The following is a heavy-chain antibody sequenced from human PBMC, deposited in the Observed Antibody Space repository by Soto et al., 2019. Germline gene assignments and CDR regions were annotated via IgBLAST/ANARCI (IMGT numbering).Heavy chain of an antibody. CDR2: ISYDGSNK. Sequence: GGSLRLSCAASGFTFSSYGMHWVRQAPGKGLEWVAVISYDGSNKYYADSVKGRFTISRDNSKNTLYLQMNSLRAEDTAVYYCAKDYYGSGSYSYYYYYMDVWGKGTTVTVSS. V-gene: IGHV3-30*18. J-gene: IGHJ6*03. CDR3: AKDYYGSGSYSYYYYYMDV. D-gene: IGHD3-10*01. CDR1: GFTFSSYG.